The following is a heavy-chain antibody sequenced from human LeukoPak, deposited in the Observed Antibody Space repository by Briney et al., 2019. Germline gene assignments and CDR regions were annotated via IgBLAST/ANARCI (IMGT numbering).Heavy chain of an antibody. Sequence: GGSLRLSCAASGFTFSSYAMSWVRQAPGKGLESVSAISGSGGSTYYADSVKGRFTISRDNSKNTLCLQMNSLRAEDTAVYYCAKVRRGDYYDSSGLSGFDYWGQGTLVTVSS. CDR2: ISGSGGST. J-gene: IGHJ4*02. CDR3: AKVRRGDYYDSSGLSGFDY. V-gene: IGHV3-23*01. D-gene: IGHD3-22*01. CDR1: GFTFSSYA.